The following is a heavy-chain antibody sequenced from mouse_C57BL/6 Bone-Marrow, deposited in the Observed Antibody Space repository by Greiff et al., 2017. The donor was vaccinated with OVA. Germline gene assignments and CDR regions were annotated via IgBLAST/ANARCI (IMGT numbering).Heavy chain of an antibody. J-gene: IGHJ1*03. Sequence: QVQLQQSGPELVKPGASVKISCKASGYAFSSSWMNWVKQRPGKGLEWIGRIYPGDGDTNYNGKFKGKATLTADKSSSTAYMQLSSLTSEDSAVYFCASYYYGPWYFDVWGTGTTVTVSS. CDR2: IYPGDGDT. CDR1: GYAFSSSW. V-gene: IGHV1-82*01. D-gene: IGHD1-1*01. CDR3: ASYYYGPWYFDV.